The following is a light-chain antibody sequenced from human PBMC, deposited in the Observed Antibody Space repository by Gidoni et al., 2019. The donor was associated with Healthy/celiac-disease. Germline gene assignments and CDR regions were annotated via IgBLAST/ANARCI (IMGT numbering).Light chain of an antibody. J-gene: IGKJ4*01. V-gene: IGKV3-20*01. CDR2: GAS. CDR1: QRVSTSY. CDR3: QQYGSSPPALT. Sequence: EIVLTQSPCTLSLSPGERATLTCRASQRVSTSYLTWYQQKTGQAPRLLIYGASSRATGIPDRFSGSGSGTDFTPTISRLEPADFAVYYCQQYGSSPPALTFGGGTKVEIK.